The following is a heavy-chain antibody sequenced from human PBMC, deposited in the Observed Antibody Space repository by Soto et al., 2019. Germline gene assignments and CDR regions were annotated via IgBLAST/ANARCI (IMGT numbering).Heavy chain of an antibody. CDR3: ARGHIYYDSSGYLDP. CDR1: GFTFSSYG. V-gene: IGHV3-33*01. J-gene: IGHJ5*02. Sequence: SGGSLRLSCAASGFTFSSYGMHWVRQAPGKGLEWVAVIWYDGSNKYYADSVKGRFTISRDNSKNTLYLQMNSLRAEDTAVYYCARGHIYYDSSGYLDPWGQGTLITVSS. D-gene: IGHD3-22*01. CDR2: IWYDGSNK.